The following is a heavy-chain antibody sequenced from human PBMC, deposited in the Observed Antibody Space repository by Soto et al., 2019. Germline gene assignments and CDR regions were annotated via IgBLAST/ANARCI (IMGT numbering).Heavy chain of an antibody. CDR3: ARHLTSSWKCDG. CDR2: LDPSDSYT. J-gene: IGHJ4*02. V-gene: IGHV5-10-1*01. D-gene: IGHD6-19*01. CDR1: GYSFTRYW. Sequence: GESLKISCKASGYSFTRYWISWVRQLPGKGLEWMGRLDPSDSYTSYSPSFQGHVTISTDKSISTAYLQWSSLKASDSAMYYCARHLTSSWKCDGWGQGTRVTVAS.